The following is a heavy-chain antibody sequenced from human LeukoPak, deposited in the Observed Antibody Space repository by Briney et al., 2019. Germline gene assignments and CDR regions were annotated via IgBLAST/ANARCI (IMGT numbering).Heavy chain of an antibody. Sequence: GGSLRLSCAASGFTFSSYWMHWVRQAPGRGLVWVSHINSDGSSTSYAASVKGRFTISRDNAKNTLYRQLNSLRDEDTAVYYCASPKYSGGCPIDYWGQGTLVTVSS. D-gene: IGHD6-19*01. CDR2: INSDGSST. CDR1: GFTFSSYW. J-gene: IGHJ4*02. V-gene: IGHV3-74*01. CDR3: ASPKYSGGCPIDY.